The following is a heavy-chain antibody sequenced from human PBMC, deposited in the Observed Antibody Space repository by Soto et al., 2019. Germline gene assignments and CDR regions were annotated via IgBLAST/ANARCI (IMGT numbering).Heavy chain of an antibody. D-gene: IGHD6-19*01. CDR1: GFTFSSYG. V-gene: IGHV3-30*03. J-gene: IGHJ4*02. CDR3: VRDPHRSGWYEWVSMTLSIDFDY. Sequence: PGGSLRLSCAASGFTFSSYGMHWVRQAPGKGLEWVAVISYDGSNKYYADSVKGRFTISRDNSKKTLYLQMNSLRTQDTAVYYCVRDPHRSGWYEWVSMTLSIDFDYWGQGTLVTVSS. CDR2: ISYDGSNK.